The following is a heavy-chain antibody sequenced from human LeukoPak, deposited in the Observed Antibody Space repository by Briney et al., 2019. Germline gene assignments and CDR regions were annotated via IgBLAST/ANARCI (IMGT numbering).Heavy chain of an antibody. CDR3: ARDVYASGESSRFDP. Sequence: PSETLSLTCAVYGGSFSGYYWSWIRQPPGKGLEWIGEINHSGSTNYNPSLKSRVTISVDTSKNQFSLKLSSVTAADTAVYYCARDVYASGESSRFDPWGQGTLVGVSS. CDR2: INHSGST. J-gene: IGHJ5*02. V-gene: IGHV4-34*01. CDR1: GGSFSGYY. D-gene: IGHD2/OR15-2a*01.